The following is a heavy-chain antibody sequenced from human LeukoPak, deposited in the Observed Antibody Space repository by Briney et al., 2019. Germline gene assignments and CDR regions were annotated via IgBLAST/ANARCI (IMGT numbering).Heavy chain of an antibody. CDR2: ISSSSSYI. CDR1: GFTFSSYS. V-gene: IGHV3-21*01. D-gene: IGHD1-26*01. CDR3: AREVMSYSGSYGSDY. J-gene: IGHJ4*02. Sequence: PGGSLRLSCAASGFTFSSYSMNWVRQAPGKGLEWVSSISSSSSYIYYADSVKGRFTISRDNSRNTLYLQMNSLRAEDTAMYYCAREVMSYSGSYGSDYWGQGTLVTVSS.